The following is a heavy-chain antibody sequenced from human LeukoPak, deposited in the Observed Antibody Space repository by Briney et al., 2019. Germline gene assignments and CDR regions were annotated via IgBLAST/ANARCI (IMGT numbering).Heavy chain of an antibody. CDR2: INPNSGGT. CDR3: ARVARSGYDFWSGYSFFDP. CDR1: GYTFTGYY. D-gene: IGHD3-3*01. J-gene: IGHJ5*02. V-gene: IGHV1-2*06. Sequence: ASVKVSCTASGYTFTGYYMHWVRQAPGQGLEWMGRINPNSGGTNYAQKFQGRVTMTRDTSISTAYMELSRLRSDDTAVYYCARVARSGYDFWSGYSFFDPWGRGTLVTVSS.